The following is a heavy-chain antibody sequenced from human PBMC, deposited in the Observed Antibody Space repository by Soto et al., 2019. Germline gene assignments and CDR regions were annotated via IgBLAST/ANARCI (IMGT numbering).Heavy chain of an antibody. CDR2: ISSSSSTI. J-gene: IGHJ6*02. CDR1: GFTFSSYS. V-gene: IGHV3-48*02. D-gene: IGHD3-3*01. CDR3: AKSPDYYYYYYGMDV. Sequence: LRLSCAASGFTFSSYSMNWVRQAPGKGLEWVSYISSSSSTIYYADSVKGRFTISRDNAKNSLYLQMNSLRDEDTAVYYCAKSPDYYYYYYGMDVWGQGXTVTVPS.